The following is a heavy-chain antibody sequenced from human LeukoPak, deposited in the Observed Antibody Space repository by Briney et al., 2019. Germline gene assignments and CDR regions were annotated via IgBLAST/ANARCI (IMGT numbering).Heavy chain of an antibody. D-gene: IGHD6-19*01. CDR1: GDTFTSQY. Sequence: ASVKVSCRTFGDTFTSQYIQWVRQAPGQGLEWMGLIKPHDGSTFYAQSSQGRVTLTRDTSTSTVYMDLSSLRSEDTAIYFCARNKVGSSGWTGLGFWGQGTLVTVSS. J-gene: IGHJ4*02. CDR3: ARNKVGSSGWTGLGF. V-gene: IGHV1-46*04. CDR2: IKPHDGST.